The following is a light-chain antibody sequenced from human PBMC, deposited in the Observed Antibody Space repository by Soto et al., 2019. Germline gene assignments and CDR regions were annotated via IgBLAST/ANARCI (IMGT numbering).Light chain of an antibody. CDR2: GAS. Sequence: TLSVSPGERATLSCRASQSVSSNLAWYQQKPGQAPRLLIYGASTRATGFPARFSGSGSGTEFTLTISSLQSEDFAVYYCQQYNNWPPWTFGQGTKVDI. V-gene: IGKV3-15*01. J-gene: IGKJ1*01. CDR3: QQYNNWPPWT. CDR1: QSVSSN.